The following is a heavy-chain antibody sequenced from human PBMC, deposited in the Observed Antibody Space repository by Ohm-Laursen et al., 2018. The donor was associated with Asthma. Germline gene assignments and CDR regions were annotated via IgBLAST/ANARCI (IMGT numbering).Heavy chain of an antibody. Sequence: SLRLSCAASGFTFSNYWMSWVRQAPGKGLEWVSSISSSSSYIYYADSVKGRFTISRDNAKNSLYLQMNSLRAEDTAVYYCARDSIAAADWFDPWGQGTLVTVSS. CDR2: ISSSSSYI. CDR3: ARDSIAAADWFDP. D-gene: IGHD6-13*01. CDR1: GFTFSNYW. J-gene: IGHJ5*02. V-gene: IGHV3-21*01.